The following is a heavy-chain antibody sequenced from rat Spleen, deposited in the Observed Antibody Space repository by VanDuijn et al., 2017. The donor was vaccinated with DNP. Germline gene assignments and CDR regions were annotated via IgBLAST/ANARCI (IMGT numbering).Heavy chain of an antibody. D-gene: IGHD1-5*01. J-gene: IGHJ2*01. V-gene: IGHV5-7*01. Sequence: EVQLVESGGGLVQPGRSLKLSCAASGFTFSDYDMAWVRQAPKKGLEWVATISYDGSSTYYRDSVKGRFTISRDNAKSTLYLQRDSLRSEDTATYYCARHGGIQPYYFDYWGQGVMVTVSS. CDR1: GFTFSDYD. CDR3: ARHGGIQPYYFDY. CDR2: ISYDGSST.